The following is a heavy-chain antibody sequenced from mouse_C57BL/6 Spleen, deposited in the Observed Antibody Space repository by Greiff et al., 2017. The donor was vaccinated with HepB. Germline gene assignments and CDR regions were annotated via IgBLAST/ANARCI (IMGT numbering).Heavy chain of an antibody. CDR1: GYSFTDYN. Sequence: VQLKQSGPELVKPGASVKISCKASGYSFTDYNMNWVKQSNGKSLEWIGVINPNYGTTSYNQKFKGKATLTVDQSSSTAYMQLNRLTSEDSAVYYCARNYYSNLYWYFDVWGTGTTVTVSS. V-gene: IGHV1-39*01. D-gene: IGHD2-5*01. CDR3: ARNYYSNLYWYFDV. CDR2: INPNYGTT. J-gene: IGHJ1*03.